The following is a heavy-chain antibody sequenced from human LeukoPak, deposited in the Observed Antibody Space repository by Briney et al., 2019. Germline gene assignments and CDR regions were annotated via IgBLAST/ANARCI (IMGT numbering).Heavy chain of an antibody. CDR2: INPNSGGT. Sequence: ASVKVSCKASGYTFTGYYMHWVRQAPGQGLEWMGWINPNSGGTNYAQKFQGRVTMTRDTSISTAYMELSRLRSDDTAVYYCARETQQAYYDFWSGQEGAWFDPWGQGTLVTVSS. D-gene: IGHD3-3*01. CDR1: GYTFTGYY. J-gene: IGHJ5*02. CDR3: ARETQQAYYDFWSGQEGAWFDP. V-gene: IGHV1-2*02.